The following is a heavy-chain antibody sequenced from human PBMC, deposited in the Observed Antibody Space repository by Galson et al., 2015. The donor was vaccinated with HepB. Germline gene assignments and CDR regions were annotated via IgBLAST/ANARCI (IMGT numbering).Heavy chain of an antibody. J-gene: IGHJ6*03. Sequence: SVKVSCKASGGTFSTYAISWVRRAPGQGLEWMGGIIPLLATADYAQNFQGRVTISADESTSTAYMELSSLRSEDTAVYYCARGPAVISDRYYSYYYMDVWGKGTTVTVSS. D-gene: IGHD2-2*01. CDR1: GGTFSTYA. CDR3: ARGPAVISDRYYSYYYMDV. V-gene: IGHV1-69*13. CDR2: IIPLLATA.